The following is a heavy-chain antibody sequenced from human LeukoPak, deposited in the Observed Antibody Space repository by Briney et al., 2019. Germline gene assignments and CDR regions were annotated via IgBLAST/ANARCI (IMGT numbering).Heavy chain of an antibody. Sequence: GASVKVSCKASGYTFTRYGISWVRQAPGQGLEWMGWISAYNGNSNYAQKLQGRVTMTTDTSTSTAYMELRSLRSDDTAVYYCASAAVSRDYYGSGSYFPLDYWGQGTLVTVSS. CDR1: GYTFTRYG. D-gene: IGHD3-10*01. J-gene: IGHJ4*02. V-gene: IGHV1-18*01. CDR2: ISAYNGNS. CDR3: ASAAVSRDYYGSGSYFPLDY.